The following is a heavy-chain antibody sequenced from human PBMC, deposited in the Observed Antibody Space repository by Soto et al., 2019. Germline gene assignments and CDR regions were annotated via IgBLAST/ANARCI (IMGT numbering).Heavy chain of an antibody. D-gene: IGHD5-12*01. Sequence: ASVKVSCKASGGTFSSYAISWVRQAPGQGLEWMGGIIPIFGTANYAQKFQGRVTITADESTSTAYMELSSLRSEDTAVYYCARGGLEMATISPANWLDPWGQGTLVTVSS. CDR1: GGTFSSYA. CDR2: IIPIFGTA. V-gene: IGHV1-69*13. CDR3: ARGGLEMATISPANWLDP. J-gene: IGHJ5*02.